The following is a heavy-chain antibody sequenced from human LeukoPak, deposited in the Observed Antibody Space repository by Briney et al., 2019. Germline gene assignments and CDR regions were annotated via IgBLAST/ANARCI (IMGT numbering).Heavy chain of an antibody. Sequence: GGSLRLSCAASGFTFDDYAMHWVRQAPGKGLEWVSGISWNSAGIGYADSVKGRFTISRDNAKNTLYLQMNSLRAEDTAVYYCASEPIPYDSSGYYYYWGQGTLVTVSS. CDR1: GFTFDDYA. V-gene: IGHV3-9*01. D-gene: IGHD3-22*01. J-gene: IGHJ4*02. CDR2: ISWNSAGI. CDR3: ASEPIPYDSSGYYYY.